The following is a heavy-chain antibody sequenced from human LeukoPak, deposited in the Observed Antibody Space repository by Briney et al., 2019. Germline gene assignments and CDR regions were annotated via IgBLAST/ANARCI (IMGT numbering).Heavy chain of an antibody. Sequence: GGSLRLPCTASGFTFSSYSMNWVRQAPGKGLEWVSSISSSSSYIYYADSVKGRFTISRDNAKNTLHLQMNNLRAEDTAVYYCARDGSYKFDYWGQGTLVTVSS. CDR3: ARDGSYKFDY. D-gene: IGHD1-26*01. J-gene: IGHJ4*02. V-gene: IGHV3-21*01. CDR1: GFTFSSYS. CDR2: ISSSSSYI.